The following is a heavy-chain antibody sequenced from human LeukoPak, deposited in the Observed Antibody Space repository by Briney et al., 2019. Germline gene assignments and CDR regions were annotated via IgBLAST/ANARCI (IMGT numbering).Heavy chain of an antibody. CDR3: AREYYDNSGGEDAFDI. Sequence: GGSLRLSCAASGYTVSSNYMNWVRQAPGKGLEWVSVIYSGGSTFYADSVEGRFTISGDNSNNALYLQMNSLRAEDTAMYYCAREYYDNSGGEDAFDIWGPGTMVTVSS. V-gene: IGHV3-53*01. D-gene: IGHD3-22*01. CDR1: GYTVSSNY. J-gene: IGHJ3*02. CDR2: IYSGGST.